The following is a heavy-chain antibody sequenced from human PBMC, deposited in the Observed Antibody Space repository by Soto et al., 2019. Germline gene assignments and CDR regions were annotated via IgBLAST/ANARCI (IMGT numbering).Heavy chain of an antibody. CDR3: ARGSLGVRFPLLYSSWFDP. CDR1: GYTFTGYY. Sequence: ASVKVSCKASGYTFTGYYMHWVRQAPGQGLEWMGWINPNSGGTNYAQKFQGRVTMTRDTSISTAYMELSRLRSDDTAVDYCARGSLGVRFPLLYSSWFDPWGQGTLVTVSS. V-gene: IGHV1-2*02. CDR2: INPNSGGT. J-gene: IGHJ5*02. D-gene: IGHD2-2*02.